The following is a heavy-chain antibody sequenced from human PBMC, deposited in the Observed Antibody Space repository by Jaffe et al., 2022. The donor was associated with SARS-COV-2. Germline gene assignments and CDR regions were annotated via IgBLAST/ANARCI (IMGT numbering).Heavy chain of an antibody. J-gene: IGHJ4*02. Sequence: QVQLQESGPGLVKPSETLSLTCTVSGGSISSYYWSWIRQPAGKGLEWIGRIYTSGSTNYNPSLKSRVTMSVDTSKNQFSLKLSSVTAADTAVYYCARDNIYDFWSGYAFSTQQDYFDYWGQGTLVTVSS. CDR3: ARDNIYDFWSGYAFSTQQDYFDY. CDR1: GGSISSYY. D-gene: IGHD3-3*01. V-gene: IGHV4-4*07. CDR2: IYTSGST.